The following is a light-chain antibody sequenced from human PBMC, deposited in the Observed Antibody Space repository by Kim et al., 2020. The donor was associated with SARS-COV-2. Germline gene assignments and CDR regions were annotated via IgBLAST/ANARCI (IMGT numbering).Light chain of an antibody. CDR2: GAS. CDR3: QQHGNSVWT. J-gene: IGKJ1*01. Sequence: SPGEGATLTCRASQSDGNNQLAWYQQKPGQAPRLLIYGASNRATGIPDRFSGSGSATDFTLTISSLEPEDFAVYYCQQHGNSVWTFGQGTKVDIK. CDR1: QSDGNNQ. V-gene: IGKV3-20*01.